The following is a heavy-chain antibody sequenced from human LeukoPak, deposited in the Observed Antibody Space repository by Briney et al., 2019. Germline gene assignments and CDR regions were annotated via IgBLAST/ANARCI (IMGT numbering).Heavy chain of an antibody. V-gene: IGHV1-24*01. D-gene: IGHD2-2*01. CDR1: GYTLTELS. Sequence: GASVKVCCKVSGYTLTELSMHWVRQAPGKGLEWMGGFDPEDGETIYAEKFQGRVTMTEDTSTDTAYMELSSLRSEDTAVYYCATREVPAAHFDYWGQGTLVTVSS. CDR3: ATREVPAAHFDY. CDR2: FDPEDGET. J-gene: IGHJ4*02.